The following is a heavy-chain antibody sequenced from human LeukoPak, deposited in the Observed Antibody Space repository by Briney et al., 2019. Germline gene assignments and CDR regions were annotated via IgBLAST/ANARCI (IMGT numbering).Heavy chain of an antibody. CDR1: GFTFSSYS. V-gene: IGHV3-48*01. J-gene: IGHJ6*03. Sequence: PGGSLRLSCAASGFTFSSYSMNWVRQAPGKGLEWVSYISSSSSTIYYADSVKGRFTISRDNAKNSLYLQMNSLRVGDTALYYCAREHYNYYMDVWGKGTTVTVSS. CDR3: AREHYNYYMDV. CDR2: ISSSSSTI.